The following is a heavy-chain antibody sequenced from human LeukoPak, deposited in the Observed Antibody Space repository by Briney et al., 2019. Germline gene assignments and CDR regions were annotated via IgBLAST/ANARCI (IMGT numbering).Heavy chain of an antibody. CDR2: IYHSGST. CDR1: GGSIISSNW. V-gene: IGHV4-4*02. CDR3: ARGGYCSSTSCYVFDS. D-gene: IGHD2-2*01. Sequence: SGTLSLTCAVSGGSIISSNWWRWVRQPPGKGLEWIGEIYHSGSTNYNPSLKSRVTISVDKSKSQFSLELTSVTAADTALYYCARGGYCSSTSCYVFDSWGQGTLVTVSS. J-gene: IGHJ4*02.